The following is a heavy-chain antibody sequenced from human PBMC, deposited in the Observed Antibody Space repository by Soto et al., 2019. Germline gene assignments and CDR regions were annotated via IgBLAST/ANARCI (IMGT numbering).Heavy chain of an antibody. CDR2: IKSKTDGGTT. J-gene: IGHJ4*02. CDR1: GFTFSNAW. D-gene: IGHD3-22*01. V-gene: IGHV3-15*07. CDR3: TTAYYYDSSGYSGDPFDY. Sequence: PGGSLRLSCAASGFTFSNAWMNWVRQAPGKGLEWVGRIKSKTDGGTTDYAAPVKGRFTISRDDSKNTLYLQMNSLKTEDTAVYYCTTAYYYDSSGYSGDPFDYWGQGTPVTVSS.